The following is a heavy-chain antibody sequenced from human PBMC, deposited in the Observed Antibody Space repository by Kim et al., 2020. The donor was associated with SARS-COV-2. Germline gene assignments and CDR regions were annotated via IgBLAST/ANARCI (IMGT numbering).Heavy chain of an antibody. V-gene: IGHV4-34*01. CDR1: GGSFSGYY. CDR2: INHSGST. Sequence: SETLSLTCAVYGGSFSGYYWSWIRQPPGKGLEWIGEINHSGSTNYNPSLKSRVTISVDTSKNQFSLKLSSVTAADTAVYYCAIANSYGYRPGYYYGMDVWGQGTTCTVSS. J-gene: IGHJ6*02. CDR3: AIANSYGYRPGYYYGMDV. D-gene: IGHD5-18*01.